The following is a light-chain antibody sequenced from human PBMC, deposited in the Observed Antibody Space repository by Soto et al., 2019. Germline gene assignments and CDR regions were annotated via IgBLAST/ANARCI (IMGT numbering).Light chain of an antibody. V-gene: IGKV1-33*01. CDR1: QDITDN. CDR2: DAS. CDR3: QQFQSLPMT. J-gene: IGKJ5*01. Sequence: DIHLTQAPSSLSASVGDRVTMTCRASQDITDNLNWYQHKEGEAPELLIYDASNLETGVPSRFSGRRSGTEFSLTINSLQPQDVATYYCQQFQSLPMTFGQGTRLEIK.